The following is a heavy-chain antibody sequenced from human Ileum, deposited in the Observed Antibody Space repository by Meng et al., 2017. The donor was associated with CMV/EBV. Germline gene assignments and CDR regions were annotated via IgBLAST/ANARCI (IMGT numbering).Heavy chain of an antibody. CDR1: GFTFNSYA. J-gene: IGHJ6*02. CDR3: ARADSGEYLTFYYYGMDV. CDR2: ISYDGPHK. V-gene: IGHV3-30-3*01. D-gene: IGHD4-17*01. Sequence: SLIISCPSSGFTFNSYALHWVRQAPGKGLEGVAVISYDGPHKYHADSVKRRFTISRDNSKNTLYLQMNSLRPEDTGVFYCARADSGEYLTFYYYGMDVWGQGTMVTVSS.